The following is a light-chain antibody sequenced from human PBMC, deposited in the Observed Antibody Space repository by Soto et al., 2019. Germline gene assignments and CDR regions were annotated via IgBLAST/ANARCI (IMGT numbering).Light chain of an antibody. CDR2: DAS. CDR1: QSISSW. Sequence: DIQMTQSPSTLSASVGDRVTITCRASQSISSWLAWYQQKPGKAPKLLIYDASSLESGVPSRFSGSGSGTGFTLTISSLQPDDFATYYCQQNRTFGQGTKVDIK. J-gene: IGKJ1*01. V-gene: IGKV1-5*01. CDR3: QQNRT.